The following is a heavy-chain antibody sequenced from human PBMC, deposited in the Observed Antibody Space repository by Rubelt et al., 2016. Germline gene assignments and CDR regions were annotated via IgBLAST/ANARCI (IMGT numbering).Heavy chain of an antibody. V-gene: IGHV3-33*01. CDR2: IWSDGSNK. CDR3: ASKGQYTSGWYY. J-gene: IGHJ4*02. Sequence: VRQAPGKGLEWVAVIWSDGSNKYYVDSVKGRFTISRDNSKNRLFLQMNSLRAEDTAVYYCASKGQYTSGWYYWGQGTLVTVSS. D-gene: IGHD6-19*01.